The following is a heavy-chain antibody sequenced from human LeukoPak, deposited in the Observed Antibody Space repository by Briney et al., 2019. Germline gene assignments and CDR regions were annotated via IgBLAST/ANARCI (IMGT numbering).Heavy chain of an antibody. J-gene: IGHJ4*01. CDR1: GDSISSGNY. CDR3: ARERGYYDSSGYGSYSDY. CDR2: IFHTGST. V-gene: IGHV4-38-2*02. Sequence: PSETLSLTCTVSGDSISSGNYWGWIRQPPGKGLEWIGSIFHTGSTYYNLSLKSRLTISVETSRNQFSLRLSSVTAADTAVYYCARERGYYDSSGYGSYSDYWGHGTLVTVSS. D-gene: IGHD3-22*01.